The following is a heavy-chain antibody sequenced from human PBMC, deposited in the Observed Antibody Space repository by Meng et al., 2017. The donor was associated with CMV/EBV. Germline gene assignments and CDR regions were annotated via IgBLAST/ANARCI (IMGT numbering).Heavy chain of an antibody. V-gene: IGHV1-8*03. D-gene: IGHD3-9*01. J-gene: IGHJ6*02. CDR3: AREVGDGNDINYYYYYGMDV. CDR1: GYTFTGYD. CDR2: MNPNSGNT. Sequence: ASVKVSCKASGYTFTGYDINWVRQATGQGLEWMGWMNPNSGNTGYAQKFQGRVTITRNPSMSTAYMELSSLRSEDTAVYYCAREVGDGNDINYYYYYGMDVWGQGTTVTVSS.